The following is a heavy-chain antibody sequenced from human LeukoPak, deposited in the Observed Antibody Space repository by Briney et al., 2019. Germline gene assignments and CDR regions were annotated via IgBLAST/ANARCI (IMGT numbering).Heavy chain of an antibody. CDR1: GGSISSRSYY. J-gene: IGHJ4*02. Sequence: SETLSLTCSVSGGSISSRSYYWGWVRQPPGQGLEWIGSLYYSGSTYYTPSLKSRVTISVDTSKNQLSLKLSSVTAADTAVYYCARHYEHFDYWGQGTLVTVSS. D-gene: IGHD5-12*01. CDR2: LYYSGST. V-gene: IGHV4-39*01. CDR3: ARHYEHFDY.